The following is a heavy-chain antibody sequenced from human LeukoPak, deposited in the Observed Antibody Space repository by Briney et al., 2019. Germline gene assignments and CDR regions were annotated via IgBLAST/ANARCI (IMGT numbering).Heavy chain of an antibody. V-gene: IGHV4-38-2*02. CDR1: GYSISSGYY. Sequence: PSETLSFTCTVSGYSISSGYYWGWIRQPPGKGLEWIGSIYHSGSTYYNPSLKSRVTISVDTSKNQFSLKLSSVTAADTAVYYCATSIAVADWFDPWGQGTLVTVSS. D-gene: IGHD6-19*01. J-gene: IGHJ5*02. CDR2: IYHSGST. CDR3: ATSIAVADWFDP.